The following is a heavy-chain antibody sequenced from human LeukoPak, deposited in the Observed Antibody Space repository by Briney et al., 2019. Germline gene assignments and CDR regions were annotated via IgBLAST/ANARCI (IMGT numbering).Heavy chain of an antibody. CDR3: ARDRKAVAGAIDY. CDR2: ISYDGSNK. J-gene: IGHJ4*02. V-gene: IGHV3-30*04. Sequence: GGSLRLSCAASAFTFNHYAMHWVRQAPGKVLEWLAVISYDGSNKYYADSVKGRFSISRDNSRNTLYLQMNSLRTEDTAIYFCARDRKAVAGAIDYWGQGTLVTVSS. D-gene: IGHD6-19*01. CDR1: AFTFNHYA.